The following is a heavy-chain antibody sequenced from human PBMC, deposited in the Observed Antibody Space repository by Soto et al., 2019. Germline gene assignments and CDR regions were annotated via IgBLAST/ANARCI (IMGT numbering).Heavy chain of an antibody. CDR1: GGSISGSYY. CDR2: IYYSGST. V-gene: IGHV4-61*01. Sequence: PSETLSLTCVVSGGSISGSYYGSWIRQPPGKGLEWIGYIYYSGSTNNNPSLRGRVTISIAASKNQFSLKLNSVAAADTAVYYCARVNVAARSYFDFWGQGTLVTVSS. J-gene: IGHJ4*02. D-gene: IGHD6-6*01. CDR3: ARVNVAARSYFDF.